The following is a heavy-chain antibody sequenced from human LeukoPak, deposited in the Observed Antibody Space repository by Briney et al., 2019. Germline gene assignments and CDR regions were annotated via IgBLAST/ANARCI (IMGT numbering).Heavy chain of an antibody. D-gene: IGHD3-10*01. V-gene: IGHV4-34*01. CDR3: ARRYYYNLGSFPFDF. J-gene: IGHJ4*02. CDR1: VGPFCVYF. Sequence: TASETLSLTCAVCVGPFCVYFGSWIPQSSGRGLECIGEIHNSGTTNYNQSLNSRFTISEDTSKNQFYLNLSSVTAADTAVYYCARRYYYNLGSFPFDFWGQGTLVTVSS. CDR2: IHNSGTT.